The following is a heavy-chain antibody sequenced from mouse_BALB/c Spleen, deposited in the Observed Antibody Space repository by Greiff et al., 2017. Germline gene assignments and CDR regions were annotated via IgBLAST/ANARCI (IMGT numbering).Heavy chain of an antibody. D-gene: IGHD1-2*01. CDR3: VRDQGTATPSFAY. CDR1: GFSLTSYD. V-gene: IGHV2-9-2*01. CDR2: IWTGGGT. Sequence: VKLQESGPGLVAPSQSLSITCTVSGFSLTSYDISWIRQPPGKGLEWLGVIWTGGGTNYNSAFMSRLSISKDNSKSQVFLKMNSLQTDDTAIYYCVRDQGTATPSFAYWGQGTLVTVSA. J-gene: IGHJ3*01.